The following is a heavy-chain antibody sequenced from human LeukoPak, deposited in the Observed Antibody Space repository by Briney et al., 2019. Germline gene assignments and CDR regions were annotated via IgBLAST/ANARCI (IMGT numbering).Heavy chain of an antibody. CDR3: ASSLEGPPLDY. J-gene: IGHJ4*02. CDR1: GGSINSGGYY. CDR2: IYHSGST. Sequence: SETLSLTCTVSGGSINSGGYYWSWIRQPPGKGLEWIGYIYHSGSTYYNPSLKSRVTISVDRSKNQFSLKLSSVTAADTAVYYCASSLEGPPLDYWGQGILVTVSS. D-gene: IGHD1-1*01. V-gene: IGHV4-30-2*01.